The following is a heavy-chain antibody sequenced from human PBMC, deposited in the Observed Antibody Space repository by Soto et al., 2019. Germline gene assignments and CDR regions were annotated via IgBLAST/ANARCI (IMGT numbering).Heavy chain of an antibody. Sequence: QVQLVQSGAEVKKPGASVKVSCKASGYTFTSYGISWVRQAPGQGLEWMGWISAYNGNTNYAQKLQGRVTMTTDTSTSKAYLELRSLRSDDTAVYYCARGGRDYDILTGPEGVWFDHWGQGTLVTVSS. D-gene: IGHD3-9*01. CDR3: ARGGRDYDILTGPEGVWFDH. CDR2: ISAYNGNT. J-gene: IGHJ5*02. CDR1: GYTFTSYG. V-gene: IGHV1-18*01.